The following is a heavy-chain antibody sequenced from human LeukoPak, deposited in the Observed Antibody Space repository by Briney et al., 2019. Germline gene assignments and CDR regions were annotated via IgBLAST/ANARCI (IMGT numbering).Heavy chain of an antibody. CDR1: GFTFSSYP. Sequence: GGSLRLSCTASGFTFSSYPMSWVRQAPGKGLEWVSAIRGRGASTSYADSGKGPFTIARDNTKNTLYLQMNSLRAKDTAVYYCAKAKRLTYDWFDPWGQGTLVTVSS. CDR2: IRGRGAST. J-gene: IGHJ5*02. CDR3: AKAKRLTYDWFDP. D-gene: IGHD6-25*01. V-gene: IGHV3-23*01.